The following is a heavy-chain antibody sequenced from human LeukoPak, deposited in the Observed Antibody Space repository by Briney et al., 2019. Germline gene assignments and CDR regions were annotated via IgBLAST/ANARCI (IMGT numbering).Heavy chain of an antibody. CDR1: GGSISSGGYY. Sequence: SETLSLTCTVSGGSISSGGYYWSWIRQHPGKGLEWIGYIYYSGSTYYNPSLKSRVTISVDTSKNQFSLKLSSVTAADTAVYYCARHARYCSGGSCYSYYYYMDVWGKGTTVTVSS. CDR3: ARHARYCSGGSCYSYYYYMDV. V-gene: IGHV4-31*03. D-gene: IGHD2-15*01. J-gene: IGHJ6*03. CDR2: IYYSGST.